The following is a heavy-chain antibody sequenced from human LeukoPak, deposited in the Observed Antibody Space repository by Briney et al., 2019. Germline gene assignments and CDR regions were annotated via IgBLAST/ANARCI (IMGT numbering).Heavy chain of an antibody. CDR1: GGSISTSNYY. CDR3: ARVKSQWLDRGWFDP. D-gene: IGHD6-19*01. V-gene: IGHV4-61*01. CDR2: IYYSGST. Sequence: SETLSLTCTVSGGSISTSNYYWSWIRQPPGKGLEWIGYIYYSGSTNYNPSLKSRVTISVDTSKNQFSLKLSSVTAADTAVYYCARVKSQWLDRGWFDPWGQGTLVTVSS. J-gene: IGHJ5*02.